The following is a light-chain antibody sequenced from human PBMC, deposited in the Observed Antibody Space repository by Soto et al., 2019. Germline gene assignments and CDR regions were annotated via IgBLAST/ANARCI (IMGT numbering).Light chain of an antibody. CDR1: SSNIGSNY. CDR2: RNN. J-gene: IGLJ2*01. CDR3: AAWDDSLSGGG. V-gene: IGLV1-47*01. Sequence: QPVLTQPPSASGTPGQRVTISCSGSSSNIGSNYVYWYQQLPGTAPKLLIYRNNQRPSGVPDRFSGSKSGTSASLAISGLRSEDEADYYCAAWDDSLSGGGFGGGTKRTVL.